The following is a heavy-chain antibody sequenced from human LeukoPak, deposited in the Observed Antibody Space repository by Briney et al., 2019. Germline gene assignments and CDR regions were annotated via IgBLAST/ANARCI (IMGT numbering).Heavy chain of an antibody. CDR1: GFTFSDYY. V-gene: IGHV3-11*01. CDR3: ARDLVSYYGSGSVFDY. CDR2: ISSSGSTI. J-gene: IGHJ4*02. Sequence: GGSLRLSCSASGFTFSDYYMSWIRQAPGKGLEWVSYISSSGSTIYYADSVKGRFTISRDNAKNSLYLQMNSLRAEDTAVYYCARDLVSYYGSGSVFDYWGQGTLVTVSS. D-gene: IGHD3-10*01.